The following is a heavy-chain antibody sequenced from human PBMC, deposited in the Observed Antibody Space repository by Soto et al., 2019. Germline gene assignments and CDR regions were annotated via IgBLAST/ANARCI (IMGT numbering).Heavy chain of an antibody. V-gene: IGHV1-69*01. Sequence: QVQLVQSGAEVKKPGSSVKVSCKASGGTFSSYAISWVRQAPGQGLEWMGGIIPIFGTANYAQKFQGRVTITADESTSTAYMELSSLRSEDTAGYYGARDHCSSTSCQPDPSDWFDPWGQGTLVTVSS. CDR3: ARDHCSSTSCQPDPSDWFDP. CDR1: GGTFSSYA. J-gene: IGHJ5*02. CDR2: IIPIFGTA. D-gene: IGHD2-2*01.